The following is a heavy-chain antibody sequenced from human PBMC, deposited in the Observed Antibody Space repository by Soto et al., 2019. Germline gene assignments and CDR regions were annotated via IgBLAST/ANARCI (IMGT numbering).Heavy chain of an antibody. CDR3: ARLTRGVYDLDRLWEKLDS. CDR1: GFSLSTYGMG. CDR2: IYWDDDK. J-gene: IGHJ5*01. D-gene: IGHD5-12*01. V-gene: IGHV2-5*02. Sequence: QITVKESGLTLVKPTETLTLTCTFSGFSLSTYGMGVGWIRQPPGKALEWLALIYWDDDKRYSPSLRSRLTITKDTYQNQVDLTMTNMDPVDTATYYCARLTRGVYDLDRLWEKLDSWGQGTLVTVSS.